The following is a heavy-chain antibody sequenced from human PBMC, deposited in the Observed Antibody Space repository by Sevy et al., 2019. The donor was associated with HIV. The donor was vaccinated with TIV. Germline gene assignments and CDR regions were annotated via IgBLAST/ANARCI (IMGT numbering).Heavy chain of an antibody. D-gene: IGHD3-3*02. CDR3: ARGLASSRNGLDV. CDR1: GFTFFAYT. CDR2: ISYDINNK. J-gene: IGHJ6*02. Sequence: GGSLRLSCAASGFTFFAYTMHWVRQAPGKGLEWVALISYDINNKYYADSVKGRFTISRDNSKNTLYLQMNSLRPEDTAVYYCARGLASSRNGLDVWGQGTTVTVSS. V-gene: IGHV3-30-3*01.